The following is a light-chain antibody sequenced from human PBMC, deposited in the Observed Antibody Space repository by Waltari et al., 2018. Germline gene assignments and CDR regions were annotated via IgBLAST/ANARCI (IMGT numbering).Light chain of an antibody. J-gene: IGLJ3*02. CDR1: SGYSSNI. CDR3: QTGGHGSWV. Sequence: QLELTQSPSASASLGASVKLTCTLSSGYSSNIVAWHQQQPEKGPRYLMKINSDGSHNKGDEIPDRFSGSSSGAERYLTISSVQPEDEADYYCQTGGHGSWVFGGGTTLTVL. CDR2: INSDGSH. V-gene: IGLV4-69*01.